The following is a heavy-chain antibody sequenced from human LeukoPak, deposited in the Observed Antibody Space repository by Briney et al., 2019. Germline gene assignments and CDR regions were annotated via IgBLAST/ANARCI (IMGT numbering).Heavy chain of an antibody. Sequence: PGGSLRLSCAASGFTFSSYAMSWVRQAPGKGLGWVSSLSDSGSSTYYADSVKGRFTISRDNYKNTPYLQLNSLRAEDTAVYYCAKSSHLGYCSGGTCNRWFDPWGQGTLVTVSS. J-gene: IGHJ5*02. CDR1: GFTFSSYA. D-gene: IGHD2-15*01. CDR3: AKSSHLGYCSGGTCNRWFDP. V-gene: IGHV3-23*01. CDR2: LSDSGSST.